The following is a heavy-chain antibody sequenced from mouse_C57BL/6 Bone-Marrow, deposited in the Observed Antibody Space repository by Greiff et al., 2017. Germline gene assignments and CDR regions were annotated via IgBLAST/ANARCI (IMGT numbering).Heavy chain of an antibody. CDR1: GYTFTSYW. CDR3: AREDYYGSSYDY. V-gene: IGHV1-55*01. Sequence: VKLQQPGAELVKPGASVTMSCKASGYTFTSYWITWVKQRPGQGLEWIGDLYPGSGSTNYNEKFKSKATLTVDTSSSTAYMQLSSLTSEDSAVYYCAREDYYGSSYDYWGQGTTLTVSS. CDR2: LYPGSGST. D-gene: IGHD1-1*01. J-gene: IGHJ2*01.